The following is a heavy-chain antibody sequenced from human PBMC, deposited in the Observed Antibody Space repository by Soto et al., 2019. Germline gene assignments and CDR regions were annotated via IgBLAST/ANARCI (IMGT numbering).Heavy chain of an antibody. CDR2: ISYDGNSK. CDR3: ARSYCGDDCALDH. V-gene: IGHV3-30-3*01. CDR1: GFIFSNYV. D-gene: IGHD2-21*02. Sequence: LRLSCAASGFIFSNYVMHWVRQAPGKGLEWVAVISYDGNSKHYADSVKGRFTISRDNSKSTLYVQMNSLRAEDTAVYYCARSYCGDDCALDHWGQGTLVTVSS. J-gene: IGHJ4*02.